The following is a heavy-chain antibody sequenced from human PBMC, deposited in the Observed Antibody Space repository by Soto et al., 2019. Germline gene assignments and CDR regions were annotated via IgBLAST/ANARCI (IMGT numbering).Heavy chain of an antibody. V-gene: IGHV3-48*01. J-gene: IGHJ4*02. CDR2: ISSSSSTI. Sequence: EVQLVESGGGLVQPGGSLRLSCAASGFTFSSYSMNWVRQAPGKGLEWVSYISSSSSTIYYADSVKGRFTISRDNAKNSLYLQMSSLRAEDTAVYYCARDSGYSYGPLDYWGQATLVTVSS. D-gene: IGHD5-18*01. CDR3: ARDSGYSYGPLDY. CDR1: GFTFSSYS.